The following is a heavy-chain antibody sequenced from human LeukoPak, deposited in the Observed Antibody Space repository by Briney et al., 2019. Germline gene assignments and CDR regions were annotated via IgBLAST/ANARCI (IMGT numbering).Heavy chain of an antibody. D-gene: IGHD4-23*01. Sequence: SQTLSLTCTVSGGSISSGSYYWSWIRQPAGKGLEWIGRIYTSGSTNYNPSLKSRVTISVDTSKNQFSLKLSSVTAADTAVYYCVRAGTRPTVVDIWGQGTMVTVSS. J-gene: IGHJ3*02. V-gene: IGHV4-61*02. CDR1: GGSISSGSYY. CDR2: IYTSGST. CDR3: VRAGTRPTVVDI.